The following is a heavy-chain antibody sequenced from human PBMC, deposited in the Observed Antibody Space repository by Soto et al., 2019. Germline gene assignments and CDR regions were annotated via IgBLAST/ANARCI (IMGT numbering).Heavy chain of an antibody. Sequence: ASVKVSCKASGYTFTSYAMHWVRQAPGQRLEWMGWINAGNGNTKYSQKFQGRVTITRDTSASTAYMELSSLRSEDTAVYYCAREAAAGTVRFDYWGQGTLVTVSS. CDR1: GYTFTSYA. CDR2: INAGNGNT. J-gene: IGHJ4*02. V-gene: IGHV1-3*01. CDR3: AREAAAGTVRFDY. D-gene: IGHD6-13*01.